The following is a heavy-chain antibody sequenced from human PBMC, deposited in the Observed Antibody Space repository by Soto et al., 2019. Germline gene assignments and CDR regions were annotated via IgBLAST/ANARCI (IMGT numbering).Heavy chain of an antibody. CDR3: ARRVSDYDFWSGYYNSWFDP. Sequence: SETLSLTSTVSGGSISSYYWSWIRQPPGKGLEWIGYIYYSGSTNYNPSLMSRVTISVDTSKNQFSLKLSSVTAADTAVYYCARRVSDYDFWSGYYNSWFDPWGQGTLVTVSS. J-gene: IGHJ5*02. D-gene: IGHD3-3*01. CDR2: IYYSGST. CDR1: GGSISSYY. V-gene: IGHV4-59*08.